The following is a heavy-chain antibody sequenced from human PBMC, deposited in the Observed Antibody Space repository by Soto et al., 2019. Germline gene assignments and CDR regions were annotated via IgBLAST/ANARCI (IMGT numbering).Heavy chain of an antibody. CDR1: GGSISSYY. V-gene: IGHV4-59*01. D-gene: IGHD4-4*01. Sequence: PSETLSLTCTVSGGSISSYYWSWIRQPPGKGLEWIGHIYYSGSTNYNPSLKSRVTISVDTSKNQFSLKLSSVTAADTAVYYCARDISPDYSTLGWFDPWGQGTLVTVSS. CDR2: IYYSGST. CDR3: ARDISPDYSTLGWFDP. J-gene: IGHJ5*02.